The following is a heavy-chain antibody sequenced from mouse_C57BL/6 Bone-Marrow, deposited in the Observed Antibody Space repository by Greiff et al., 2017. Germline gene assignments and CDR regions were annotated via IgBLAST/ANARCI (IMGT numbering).Heavy chain of an antibody. CDR3: ASSPYYCSSSWFAY. D-gene: IGHD1-1*01. J-gene: IGHJ3*01. Sequence: VQLQQSGPGLVKPSQSLSLTCSVTGYSITSGYYWYWIRQFPGNQLEWMGYISYDGSNNYNPSFKNRSSITRDTSTNQFFLKLNPVTTEDTATYYCASSPYYCSSSWFAYWGQGTLVTVSA. CDR1: GYSITSGYY. V-gene: IGHV3-6*01. CDR2: ISYDGSN.